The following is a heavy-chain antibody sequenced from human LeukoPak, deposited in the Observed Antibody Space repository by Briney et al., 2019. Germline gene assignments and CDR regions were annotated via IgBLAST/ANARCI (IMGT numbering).Heavy chain of an antibody. Sequence: QPGRSLRLSCAASGFTFDDYAMHWVRQAPGKGLEWASGISWNSGSIGYADSVKGRFTISRDNAKNSLYLQMNSLRAEDTALYYCARSWGITATVYFDYWGQGTLVTVSS. D-gene: IGHD5-18*01. V-gene: IGHV3-9*01. CDR3: ARSWGITATVYFDY. J-gene: IGHJ4*02. CDR2: ISWNSGSI. CDR1: GFTFDDYA.